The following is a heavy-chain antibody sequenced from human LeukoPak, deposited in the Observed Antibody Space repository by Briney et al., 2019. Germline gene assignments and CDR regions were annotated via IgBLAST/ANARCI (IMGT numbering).Heavy chain of an antibody. J-gene: IGHJ4*02. V-gene: IGHV4-59*08. CDR3: ARHYYGSDS. Sequence: PSETLSLTCTVSGGSISSYYWSWIRQPPGKGLEWIGYIYYSGGTNYNPSLKSRVTISVDTSKNQFSLKLSSVTAADTAVYYCARHYYGSDSWGQGTLVTVSS. CDR2: IYYSGGT. D-gene: IGHD3-22*01. CDR1: GGSISSYY.